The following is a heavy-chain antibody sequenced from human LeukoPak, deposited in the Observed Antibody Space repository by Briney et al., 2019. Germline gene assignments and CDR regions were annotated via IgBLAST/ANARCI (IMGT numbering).Heavy chain of an antibody. CDR3: ARERYCSGGSCYFDFNY. Sequence: ASVKVSCKASGGTFSSYAISWVRQAPGQGLEWMGRIIPILGIANYAQKFQGRVTITADKSTSTAYMELSSLRSEDTAVYYCARERYCSGGSCYFDFNYWGQGTLVTVSS. D-gene: IGHD2-15*01. CDR2: IIPILGIA. V-gene: IGHV1-69*04. CDR1: GGTFSSYA. J-gene: IGHJ4*02.